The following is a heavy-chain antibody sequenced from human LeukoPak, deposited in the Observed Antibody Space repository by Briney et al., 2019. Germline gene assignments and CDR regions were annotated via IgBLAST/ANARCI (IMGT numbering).Heavy chain of an antibody. D-gene: IGHD5-24*01. CDR3: AIEMATMVDY. CDR2: IIPIFGTA. CDR1: GGTFSSYA. J-gene: IGHJ4*02. V-gene: IGHV1-69*05. Sequence: ASVKVSCKASGGTFSSYAISWVRQAPGQGLEWMGGIIPIFGTANYAQKFQGRVTITTDESTSTAYMELSSLRSEDTDVYYCAIEMATMVDYWGQGTLVTVSS.